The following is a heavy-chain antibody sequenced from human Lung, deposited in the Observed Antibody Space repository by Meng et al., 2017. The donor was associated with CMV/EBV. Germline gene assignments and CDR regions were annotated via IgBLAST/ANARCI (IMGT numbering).Heavy chain of an antibody. J-gene: IGHJ4*02. CDR2: INPNSDGT. CDR3: ARSAQLWLDHFDY. V-gene: IGHV1-2*02. Sequence: ASVXVSCKASGYTFIGYYIHWVRQAPGQGLEWMGCINPNSDGTNYAQKFQGRVTMTRDTSISTAYMELNRPRFDDTAVYYCARSAQLWLDHFDYWGQGTLVTVSS. CDR1: GYTFIGYY. D-gene: IGHD5-18*01.